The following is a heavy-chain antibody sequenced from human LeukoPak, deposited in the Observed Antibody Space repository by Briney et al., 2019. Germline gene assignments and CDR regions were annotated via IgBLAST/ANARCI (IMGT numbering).Heavy chain of an antibody. CDR2: IKQDGSEK. Sequence: GGSLRLSCAASGFTFSSYWMNWVRQAPGKGLEWVANIKQDGSEKYYVDSVKGRFTISRDNAKNSLYLQMNSLRAEDTAVYYCAGSGSYGAPSGWFDPWGQETLVTVSS. CDR1: GFTFSSYW. D-gene: IGHD4-17*01. V-gene: IGHV3-7*01. CDR3: AGSGSYGAPSGWFDP. J-gene: IGHJ5*02.